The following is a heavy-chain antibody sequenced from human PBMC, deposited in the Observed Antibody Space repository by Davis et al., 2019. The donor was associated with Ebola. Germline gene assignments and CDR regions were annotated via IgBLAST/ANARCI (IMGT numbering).Heavy chain of an antibody. J-gene: IGHJ3*01. D-gene: IGHD6-19*01. CDR3: AKDTSNVWFDV. CDR2: LGLSADT. Sequence: GESLKISCAASGFVFSSYVMSWVRRAPGNGLEWVSTLGLSADTYYADSGKGRFTISRDNSKNTLHLQMNSLRVEDTAIYYCAKDTSNVWFDVWGQGTLVTVSS. CDR1: GFVFSSYV. V-gene: IGHV3-23*01.